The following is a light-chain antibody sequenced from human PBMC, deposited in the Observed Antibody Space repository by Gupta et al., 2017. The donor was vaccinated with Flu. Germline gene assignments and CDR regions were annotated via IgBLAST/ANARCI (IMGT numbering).Light chain of an antibody. J-gene: IGKJ2*01. CDR1: QDRSNY. Sequence: DIQMTQSPSSLSASVGDRVTITCQASQDRSNYLNWYQQKPGKAPRLLIYDASNLEAGVPSRFSGSGSGTDFTFTISGLQPEDMATHYCQQYDNLPLTVGQGTKLEIK. CDR3: QQYDNLPLT. V-gene: IGKV1-33*01. CDR2: DAS.